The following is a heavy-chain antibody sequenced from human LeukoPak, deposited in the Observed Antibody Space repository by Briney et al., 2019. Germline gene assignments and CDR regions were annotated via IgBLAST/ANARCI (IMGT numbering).Heavy chain of an antibody. V-gene: IGHV3-23*01. CDR1: GFTFSSYA. CDR2: ISGSGGST. CDR3: ARGQVVEPLVDY. D-gene: IGHD2-15*01. J-gene: IGHJ4*02. Sequence: GGSLRLSCAASGFTFSSYAMSWVRQAPGKGLEWVSAISGSGGSTYYADSVKGRFTISRDNSKNTLYLQMNSLRAEDTAVYYCARGQVVEPLVDYWGQGTLVTVSS.